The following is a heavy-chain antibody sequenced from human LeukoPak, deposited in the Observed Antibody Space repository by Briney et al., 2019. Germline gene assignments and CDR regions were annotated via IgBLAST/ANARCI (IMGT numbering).Heavy chain of an antibody. CDR2: ISSSSSTI. CDR3: ARDPSSWYYYYMDV. Sequence: SCKASGYTFSIYSMNWVRQAPGKGLEWVSYISSSSSTIYYADSVKGRFTISRDNAKNSLYLQMNSLRAEDTAVYYCARDPSSWYYYYMDVWGKGTTVTVSS. CDR1: GYTFSIYS. V-gene: IGHV3-48*01. D-gene: IGHD6-13*01. J-gene: IGHJ6*03.